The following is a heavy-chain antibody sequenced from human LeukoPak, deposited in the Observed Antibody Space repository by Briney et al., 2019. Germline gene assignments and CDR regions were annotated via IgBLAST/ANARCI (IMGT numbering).Heavy chain of an antibody. J-gene: IGHJ6*04. V-gene: IGHV3-48*03. CDR3: AELGITMIGGV. Sequence: PGGSLRLSCAASGFTFSSYAMHWVRQAPGKGLEWVSYISSSGSTIYYADSVKGRFTISRDNAKNSLYLQMNSLRAEDTAVYYYAELGITMIGGVWGKGTTVTISS. CDR1: GFTFSSYA. D-gene: IGHD3-10*02. CDR2: ISSSGSTI.